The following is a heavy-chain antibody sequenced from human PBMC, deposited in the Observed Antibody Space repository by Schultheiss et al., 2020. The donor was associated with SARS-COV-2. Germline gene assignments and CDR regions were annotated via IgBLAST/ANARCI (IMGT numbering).Heavy chain of an antibody. V-gene: IGHV3-33*08. D-gene: IGHD3-22*01. CDR3: ARDNYDSSNYSFSDAFDI. Sequence: GGSLRLSCSAAGFDFSSYGMHWVRQAPGKGLEWVAVIWYDGSSKYYGDSVKGRFTISRDKSKNTLYLQMNSLRAEDTAVYYCARDNYDSSNYSFSDAFDIWGQGTMVTVSS. CDR2: IWYDGSSK. CDR1: GFDFSSYG. J-gene: IGHJ3*02.